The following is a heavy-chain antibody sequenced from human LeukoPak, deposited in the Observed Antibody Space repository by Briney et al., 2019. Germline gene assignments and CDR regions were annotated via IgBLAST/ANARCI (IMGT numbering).Heavy chain of an antibody. Sequence: LSLTCTVSGASIRGYYWSWIRQAPGKGLEWVSYISISGGYTEYADSVKGRFTISRDNAKNSLFLQMNSLRAEDTAVYYCARCGTPNNYYYYGMDVWGQGTTVTVSS. CDR2: ISISGGYT. J-gene: IGHJ6*02. CDR1: GASIRGYY. V-gene: IGHV3-11*03. CDR3: ARCGTPNNYYYYGMDV. D-gene: IGHD1-26*01.